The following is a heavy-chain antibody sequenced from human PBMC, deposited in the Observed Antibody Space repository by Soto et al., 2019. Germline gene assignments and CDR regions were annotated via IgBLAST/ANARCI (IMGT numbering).Heavy chain of an antibody. D-gene: IGHD6-19*01. J-gene: IGHJ3*02. CDR1: GFTISSYG. V-gene: IGHV3-30*18. Sequence: QVQLVESGGGVVQPGRSLRLSCAASGFTISSYGMHWVRQAPGKGLEWVAVISYDGSNKYYADSVKGRFTISRDNSKNTLYLQMNSLRAEDTAVYYCAKPYSSGWYHAFDIWGQGTMVTVSS. CDR2: ISYDGSNK. CDR3: AKPYSSGWYHAFDI.